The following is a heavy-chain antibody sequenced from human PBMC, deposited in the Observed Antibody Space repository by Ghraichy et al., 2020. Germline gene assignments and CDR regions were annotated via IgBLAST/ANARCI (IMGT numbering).Heavy chain of an antibody. CDR2: MNPNSGNT. J-gene: IGHJ6*02. CDR3: AREQEIVAIPNYYGMDV. CDR1: GYTFTSYD. Sequence: ASVKVSCKASGYTFTSYDINWVRQATGQGLEWMGWMNPNSGNTGYAQKFQGRVTMTRNTSISTAYMELSSLRSEDTAVYYCAREQEIVAIPNYYGMDVWGQGTTVTVSS. D-gene: IGHD5-12*01. V-gene: IGHV1-8*01.